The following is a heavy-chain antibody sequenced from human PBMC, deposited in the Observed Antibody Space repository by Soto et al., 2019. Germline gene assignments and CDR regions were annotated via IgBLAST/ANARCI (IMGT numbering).Heavy chain of an antibody. D-gene: IGHD3-3*02. Sequence: SETLSLTCTVSGGSISSYYWSWIRQPPGKGLEWIGDIYYSGSTNYNPSLKSRVTISVDTSKNQFSLKLSSVTAADTAVYYCARQLSGDPLNWYFDLWGRGTLVTVSS. CDR2: IYYSGST. CDR1: GGSISSYY. V-gene: IGHV4-59*08. CDR3: ARQLSGDPLNWYFDL. J-gene: IGHJ2*01.